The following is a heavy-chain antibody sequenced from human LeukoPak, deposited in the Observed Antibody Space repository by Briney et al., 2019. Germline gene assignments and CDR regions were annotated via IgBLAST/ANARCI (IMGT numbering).Heavy chain of an antibody. V-gene: IGHV4-39*07. Sequence: PSETLSLTCTVSGASITSTSYYWGWIRQPPGKGREWIGSIYYSGTTYYNPSLKSRVTISVDTSKNQFSLKLSSVTAADTAVYYCASFFISFVVVDIWGQGTMVTVSS. J-gene: IGHJ3*02. CDR2: IYYSGTT. D-gene: IGHD2-21*01. CDR1: GASITSTSYY. CDR3: ASFFISFVVVDI.